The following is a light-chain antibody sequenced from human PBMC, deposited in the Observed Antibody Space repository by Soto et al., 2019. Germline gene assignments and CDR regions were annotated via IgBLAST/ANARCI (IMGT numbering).Light chain of an antibody. V-gene: IGKV3-15*01. CDR2: GAS. CDR1: QSVSSY. Sequence: EIVMTQSPATLSVSPGERATLSCRASQSVSSYLAWYQQKPGQAPRLLIYGASTRAPGIPVRFSGSGSGTEFTLTITSLQSEDFAVYYCQEYNDWRPITFGGGTKVDIK. J-gene: IGKJ4*01. CDR3: QEYNDWRPIT.